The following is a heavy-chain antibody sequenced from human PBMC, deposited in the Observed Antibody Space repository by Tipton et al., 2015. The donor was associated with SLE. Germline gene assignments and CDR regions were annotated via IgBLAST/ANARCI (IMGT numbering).Heavy chain of an antibody. V-gene: IGHV4-34*01. D-gene: IGHD3-10*01. J-gene: IGHJ6*02. CDR2: INHSGST. CDR3: ARSYPWGGITMVQGATKDYYYCIDV. CDR1: GGSFSGYY. Sequence: TLSLTCAVYGGSFSGYYWSWIRQPPGKGLEWIGEINHSGSTNYNPSLKSRVTISVDTSKNQFSLKLSSVTAADTAVYYCARSYPWGGITMVQGATKDYYYCIDVWGQGTTVTVSS.